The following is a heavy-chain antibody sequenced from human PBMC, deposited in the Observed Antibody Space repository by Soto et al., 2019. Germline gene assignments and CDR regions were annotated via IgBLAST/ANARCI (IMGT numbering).Heavy chain of an antibody. D-gene: IGHD3-10*01. CDR1: GDSMTTVGYY. V-gene: IGHV4-31*03. CDR3: TTGDY. Sequence: TLSVTCTVSGDSMTTVGYYWTGSRQHPGQGLEWIGFISYSGSTYYSSSLKGRVTISADTSKNQFALKLNSVTAADTAVSYFTTGDYWGQGTLVTVSS. J-gene: IGHJ4*02. CDR2: ISYSGST.